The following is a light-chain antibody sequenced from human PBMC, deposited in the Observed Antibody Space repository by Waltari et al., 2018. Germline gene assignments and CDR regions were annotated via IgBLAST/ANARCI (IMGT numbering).Light chain of an antibody. Sequence: DIQMTQSPSSLSASAGDTVTITCRASQAIRNYLAWYQQIPGKAPRPLIYYSSNLETGVPSRFSGSGSGTTFTLIINNLQPEDFATYYCQQHSSYPVTFGQGTKV. V-gene: IGKV1-17*02. J-gene: IGKJ3*01. CDR1: QAIRNY. CDR3: QQHSSYPVT. CDR2: YSS.